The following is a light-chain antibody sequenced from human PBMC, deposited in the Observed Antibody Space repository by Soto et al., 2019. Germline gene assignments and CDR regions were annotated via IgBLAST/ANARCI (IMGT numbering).Light chain of an antibody. CDR1: QSVSSSY. J-gene: IGKJ1*01. V-gene: IGKV3-20*01. Sequence: EIVLTQSPGTLSLSPGERTTLSCRASQSVSSSYLAWYQQKPGQAPRLLIYGASSRSTSIPDRFSGSGSGTDLTLTINRLEPEDFAVYYWTQYGSSPTWTLGQGTKVEIK. CDR2: GAS. CDR3: TQYGSSPTWT.